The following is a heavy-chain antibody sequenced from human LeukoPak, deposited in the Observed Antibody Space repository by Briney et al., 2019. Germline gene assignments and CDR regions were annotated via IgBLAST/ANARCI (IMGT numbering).Heavy chain of an antibody. J-gene: IGHJ4*02. V-gene: IGHV4-59*08. D-gene: IGHD5-24*01. CDR1: GGSMSSYY. CDR2: IYYSGST. Sequence: SETLSLTCTVSGGSMSSYYWSWIRQPPGKGLEWIGYIYYSGSTKYNPSLKSRVAISVDTSKNQFSLKLSSVTAADTAVYYCARGARAGYNLEPFDYWGQGTLVTVSS. CDR3: ARGARAGYNLEPFDY.